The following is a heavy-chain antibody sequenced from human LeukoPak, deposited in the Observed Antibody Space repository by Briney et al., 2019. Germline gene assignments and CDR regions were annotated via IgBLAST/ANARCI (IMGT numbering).Heavy chain of an antibody. D-gene: IGHD4-23*01. Sequence: KPSETLSLTCAVYGGSFSGYYWSRIRQPPGKGLEWIGEINHSGSTNYNPSLKSRVTISVDTSKNQFSLKLSSVTAADTAVYYCARDYGGNPNHWYFDLWGRGTLVTVSS. V-gene: IGHV4-34*01. J-gene: IGHJ2*01. CDR1: GGSFSGYY. CDR3: ARDYGGNPNHWYFDL. CDR2: INHSGST.